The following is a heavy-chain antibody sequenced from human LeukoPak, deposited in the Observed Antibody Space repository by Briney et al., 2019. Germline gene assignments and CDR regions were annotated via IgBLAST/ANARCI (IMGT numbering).Heavy chain of an antibody. D-gene: IGHD3-22*01. V-gene: IGHV3-53*01. CDR3: ARGTDYYDSSGYYPPYYYGMDV. J-gene: IGHJ6*02. Sequence: GGSLRLSCAASGFTVSSNHMSWVRQAPGKGLEWVSVIYSGGRTYYADSVKGRFTISRDNSKNTLYLQMNSLRAEDTAVYYCARGTDYYDSSGYYPPYYYGMDVWGQGTTVTVSS. CDR1: GFTVSSNH. CDR2: IYSGGRT.